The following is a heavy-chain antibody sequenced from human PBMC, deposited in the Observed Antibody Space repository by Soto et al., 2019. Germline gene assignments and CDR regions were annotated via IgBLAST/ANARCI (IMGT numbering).Heavy chain of an antibody. CDR2: ISGSFGST. Sequence: GGSLRLSCVASGFSFSSYAMNWVRQAPGKGLEWVSTISGSFGSTYYADSVQGRFTVSRDNSKNTLYLQMNSLRAEDTAVYYCARARGYCSGGSCYMYNWFDPWGQGTLVTVSS. D-gene: IGHD2-15*01. CDR3: ARARGYCSGGSCYMYNWFDP. CDR1: GFSFSSYA. J-gene: IGHJ5*02. V-gene: IGHV3-23*01.